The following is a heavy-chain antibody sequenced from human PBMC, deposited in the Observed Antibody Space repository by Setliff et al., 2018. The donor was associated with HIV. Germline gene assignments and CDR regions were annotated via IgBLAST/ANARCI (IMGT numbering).Heavy chain of an antibody. J-gene: IGHJ4*02. CDR2: INAGNGNT. V-gene: IGHV1-3*01. CDR3: AKTIAAAATLPFDF. D-gene: IGHD6-13*01. CDR1: GYTFTSYA. Sequence: ASVKVSCKASGYTFTSYAMNWVRQAPGQRLEWMGWINAGNGNTKYSQKFQGRVTITRDTSASTAYMELSSLRSEDTAVYYCAKTIAAAATLPFDFWGQGTLVTVSS.